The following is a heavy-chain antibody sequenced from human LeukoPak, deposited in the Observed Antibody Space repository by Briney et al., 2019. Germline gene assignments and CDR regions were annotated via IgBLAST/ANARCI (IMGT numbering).Heavy chain of an antibody. CDR1: GGSFSGYY. Sequence: SETLSLTCAVYGGSFSGYYWSWIRQPPGKGLEWIGEINHSGSTNYNPSLKSRVTISVDTSKNQFSLKLSSVTAADTAVYYCARGIPMVRGVMDYMDVWGKGTTVAISS. D-gene: IGHD3-10*01. CDR2: INHSGST. V-gene: IGHV4-34*01. CDR3: ARGIPMVRGVMDYMDV. J-gene: IGHJ6*03.